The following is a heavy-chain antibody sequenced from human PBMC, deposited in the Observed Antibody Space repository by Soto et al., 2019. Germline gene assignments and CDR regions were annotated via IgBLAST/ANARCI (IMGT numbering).Heavy chain of an antibody. CDR2: IYYSGST. J-gene: IGHJ4*02. CDR3: ARQAPGYYYDSSGLS. CDR1: GGSISSSSYY. D-gene: IGHD3-22*01. V-gene: IGHV4-39*01. Sequence: QLQLQESGPGLVKPSETLSLTCTVSGGSISSSSYYWGWIRQPPGKGLEWIGSIYYSGSTYYNPSIKSRVTISVDTSKNQFSLKLSSVTAADTAVYYCARQAPGYYYDSSGLSWGQGTLVTVSS.